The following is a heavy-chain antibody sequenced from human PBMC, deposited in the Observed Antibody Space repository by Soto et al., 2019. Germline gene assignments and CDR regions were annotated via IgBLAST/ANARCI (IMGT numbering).Heavy chain of an antibody. V-gene: IGHV1-18*01. J-gene: IGHJ4*02. D-gene: IGHD3-3*01. CDR3: ARDPPLVGQYDSGDY. CDR1: GYTFTSYG. Sequence: ASVKVSCKASGYTFTSYGISWVRQAPGQGLEWMGWISAYNGNTNYAQKLQGRATMTTDTSTSTAYMELRSLRSDDTAVYYCARDPPLVGQYDSGDYWGQGTLVTVSS. CDR2: ISAYNGNT.